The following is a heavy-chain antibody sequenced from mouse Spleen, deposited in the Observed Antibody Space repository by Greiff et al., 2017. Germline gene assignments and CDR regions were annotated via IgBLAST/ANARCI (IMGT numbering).Heavy chain of an antibody. V-gene: IGHV1-42*01. CDR2: INPSTGGT. J-gene: IGHJ3*01. D-gene: IGHD2-14*01. CDR1: GYSFTGYY. Sequence: EVQLQESGPELVKPGASVKISCKASGYSFTGYYMNWVKQSPEKSLEWIGEINPSTGGTTYNQKFKAKATLTVDKSSSTAYMQLKSLTSEDSAVYYCAREGPSYYRYPFAYWGQGTLVTVSA. CDR3: AREGPSYYRYPFAY.